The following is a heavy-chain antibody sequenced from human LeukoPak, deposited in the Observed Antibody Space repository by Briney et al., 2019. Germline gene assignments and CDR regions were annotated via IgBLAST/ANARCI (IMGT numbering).Heavy chain of an antibody. Sequence: GASVKVSCKASGYSFTDYYMHWVRQAPGQGLEWMGWINPNSGDTNFAQKFQGRVTMTRDMSTSTVYMELSSLRSEDTAVYYCARSRQWLDSDAFDIWGQGTMVTVSS. CDR2: INPNSGDT. J-gene: IGHJ3*02. V-gene: IGHV1-2*02. CDR3: ARSRQWLDSDAFDI. CDR1: GYSFTDYY. D-gene: IGHD6-19*01.